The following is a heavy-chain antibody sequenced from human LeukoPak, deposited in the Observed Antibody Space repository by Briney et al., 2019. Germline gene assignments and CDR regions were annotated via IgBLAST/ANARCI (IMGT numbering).Heavy chain of an antibody. CDR3: ARGGVDY. Sequence: GGSLRLSCAASGFTFSSHAMSWVRQAPGKGLEWVSAIGGSTYYADSVKGRFTISRDNSKNTLYLQMNSLRAEDTAVYYCARGGVDYWGQGTLVTVSS. V-gene: IGHV3-23*01. CDR2: IGGST. J-gene: IGHJ4*02. CDR1: GFTFSSHA.